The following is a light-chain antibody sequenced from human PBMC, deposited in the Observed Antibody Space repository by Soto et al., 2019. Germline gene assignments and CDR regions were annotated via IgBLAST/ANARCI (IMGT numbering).Light chain of an antibody. J-gene: IGKJ5*01. Sequence: EVALTQSPATLSVSPGERATLSCRASQSINTLLAWYQQKPGQAPRLLIYRASTRATDIPARFSGSGSGTDFTLTISSLQSEDFAIYYCQQYNNWPITFGQGTRLEIK. V-gene: IGKV3-15*01. CDR1: QSINTL. CDR3: QQYNNWPIT. CDR2: RAS.